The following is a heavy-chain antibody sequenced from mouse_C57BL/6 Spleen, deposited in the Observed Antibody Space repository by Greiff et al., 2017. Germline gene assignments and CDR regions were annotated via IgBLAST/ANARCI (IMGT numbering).Heavy chain of an antibody. CDR3: ARGGWDSYY. CDR2: ISDGGSYT. Sequence: EVQLVESGGGLVKPGGSLKLSCAASGFTFSSYAMSWVRQTPEKRLEWVATISDGGSYTYYPDNVKGRFTISRDNAKNNLYLQMSHLKSEDTAMYYCARGGWDSYYWGQGTTLTVSS. V-gene: IGHV5-4*01. CDR1: GFTFSSYA. J-gene: IGHJ2*01. D-gene: IGHD3-3*01.